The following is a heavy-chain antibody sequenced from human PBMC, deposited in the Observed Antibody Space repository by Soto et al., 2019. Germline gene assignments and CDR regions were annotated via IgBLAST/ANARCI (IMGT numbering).Heavy chain of an antibody. CDR1: GFTFTRYS. CDR3: ARESEDLTSNFDY. Sequence: EVQLVESGGGLVKPGGSLRLSCAASGFTFTRYSMNWVRQAPGKGLEWVSSISSTTNYIYYADSMKGRFTASRDNAKNSVYLEMTSLSAEDTAVYYCARESEDLTSNFDYWGQGTLVTVSS. J-gene: IGHJ4*02. V-gene: IGHV3-21*01. CDR2: ISSTTNYI.